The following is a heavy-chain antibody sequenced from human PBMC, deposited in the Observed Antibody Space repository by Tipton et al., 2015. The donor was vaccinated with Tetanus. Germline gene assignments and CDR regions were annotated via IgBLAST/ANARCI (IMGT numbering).Heavy chain of an antibody. J-gene: IGHJ5*02. CDR1: GGSISSGTFY. CDR3: ARSADNWFDP. Sequence: TLSLTCTVSGGSISSGTFYWDWIRQPPGKGLEWIGNIYYNGNTLQNPSLKSRVTMSLDKSKNQFSLKLRSVTAADTAVYYCARSADNWFDPWGQGILVTVSP. V-gene: IGHV4-39*01. CDR2: IYYNGNT.